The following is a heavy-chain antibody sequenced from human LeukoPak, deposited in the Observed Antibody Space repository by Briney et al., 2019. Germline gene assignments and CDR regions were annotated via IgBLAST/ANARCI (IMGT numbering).Heavy chain of an antibody. V-gene: IGHV3-15*01. CDR1: GFTFSSYS. CDR3: TTDLGDAVAGTTLDY. D-gene: IGHD6-19*01. J-gene: IGHJ4*02. Sequence: GGSLRLSCAASGFTFSSYSMNWVRQAPGKGLEWVGRIKSKTDGGTTDYAAPVKGRFTISRDDSKNTLYLQMNSLKTEDTAVYYCTTDLGDAVAGTTLDYWGQGTLVTVSS. CDR2: IKSKTDGGTT.